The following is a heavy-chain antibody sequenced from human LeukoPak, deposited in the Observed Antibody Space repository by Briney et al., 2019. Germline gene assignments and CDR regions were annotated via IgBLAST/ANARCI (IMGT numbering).Heavy chain of an antibody. CDR1: GGSFSGYY. D-gene: IGHD3-22*01. CDR3: ARGTKVVIHSRGSWFDP. V-gene: IGHV4-34*01. CDR2: INHSGST. J-gene: IGHJ5*02. Sequence: SETLSLTCAVYGGSFSGYYWSWIRQPPGKGLEWIGEINHSGSTNYNPSLKSRVTISVDTSKNQFSLKLSSVTAADTAVYYCARGTKVVIHSRGSWFDPWGQGTLVTVSS.